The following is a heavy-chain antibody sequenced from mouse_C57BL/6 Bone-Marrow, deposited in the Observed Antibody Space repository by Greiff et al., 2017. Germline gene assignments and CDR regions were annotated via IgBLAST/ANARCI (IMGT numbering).Heavy chain of an antibody. D-gene: IGHD1-1*01. CDR1: GYTFTDYY. CDR2: INPNNGGT. Sequence: VQLQQSGPELVKPGASVTISCKASGYTFTDYYMNWVKQSHGKSLEWIGDINPNNGGTSYNQKLKGKATLTVEKSSSTAYMELRSLTSEDSAVYYCGRDYYDSSWDLDYWGQGTILTVSS. J-gene: IGHJ2*01. CDR3: GRDYYDSSWDLDY. V-gene: IGHV1-26*01.